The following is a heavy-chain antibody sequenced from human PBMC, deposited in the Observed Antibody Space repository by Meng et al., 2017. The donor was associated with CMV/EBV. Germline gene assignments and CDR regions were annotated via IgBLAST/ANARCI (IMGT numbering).Heavy chain of an antibody. CDR3: AKTSGRSQFDY. J-gene: IGHJ4*02. V-gene: IGHV3-13*01. CDR1: GFTFSSYD. Sequence: LSLTCAASGFTFSSYDMHWVRQATGKGLEWVSAIGTAGDTYYPGSVKGRFTISRENAKNTLYLQMNSLRAEDTAVYYCAKTSGRSQFDYWGQGTLVTVSS. CDR2: IGTAGDT. D-gene: IGHD3-10*01.